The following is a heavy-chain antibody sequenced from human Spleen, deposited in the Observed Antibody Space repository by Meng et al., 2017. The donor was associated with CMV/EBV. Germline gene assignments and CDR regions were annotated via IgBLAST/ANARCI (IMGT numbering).Heavy chain of an antibody. V-gene: IGHV3-11*01. CDR3: ARVGDYCGGDCYLFDY. J-gene: IGHJ4*02. CDR2: ISSSGSTI. CDR1: GFNFSDYY. D-gene: IGHD2-21*02. Sequence: SGFNFSDYYMSWIRQAPGKGLEWVSYISSSGSTIYYADSVKGRFTISRDNAKNSLYLQMNSLRAEDTAVYYCARVGDYCGGDCYLFDYWGQGTLVTVSS.